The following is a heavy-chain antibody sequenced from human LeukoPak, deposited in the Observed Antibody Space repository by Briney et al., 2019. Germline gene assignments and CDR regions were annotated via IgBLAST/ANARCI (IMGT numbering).Heavy chain of an antibody. V-gene: IGHV3-23*01. CDR3: AKAPDSSGFPSYFDS. Sequence: GGSLRLSCAVSGFTFSTFAMNWVRQAPGKGLXXXXXXSDSAVSSYYADSVKGRFTISRDNSKNTLYLQMNSLRAEDTATYYCAKAPDSSGFPSYFDSWGQGTLVAVSS. J-gene: IGHJ4*02. CDR2: XSDSAVSS. CDR1: GFTFSTFA. D-gene: IGHD3-22*01.